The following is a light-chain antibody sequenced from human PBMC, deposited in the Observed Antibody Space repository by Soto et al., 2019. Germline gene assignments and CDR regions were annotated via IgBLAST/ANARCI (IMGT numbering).Light chain of an antibody. J-gene: IGKJ5*01. Sequence: DIHMTQSPSSLSASVGESLTITCRASQSISSHLNWYQQRPGKAPTLVIYAANGLERGVPSRFSGSGSGTEFTLAISNLRPEDFATYFCQQYLNTPLTFGQGTRVE. CDR2: AAN. V-gene: IGKV1-39*01. CDR3: QQYLNTPLT. CDR1: QSISSH.